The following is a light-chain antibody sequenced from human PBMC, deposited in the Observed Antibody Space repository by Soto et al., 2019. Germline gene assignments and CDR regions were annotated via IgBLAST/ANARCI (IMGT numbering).Light chain of an antibody. CDR2: GAS. CDR3: QQYAHWPQLS. CDR1: QTVNTY. V-gene: IGKV3-15*01. Sequence: EIVMTQSPATLSVSPGERATLSCRASQTVNTYLAWYQHRPGQAPRLLIYGASARASGIPARFSGSGPGTEFTLTSNSLQSADFAVYYCQQYAHWPQLSFGQGTKVEI. J-gene: IGKJ1*01.